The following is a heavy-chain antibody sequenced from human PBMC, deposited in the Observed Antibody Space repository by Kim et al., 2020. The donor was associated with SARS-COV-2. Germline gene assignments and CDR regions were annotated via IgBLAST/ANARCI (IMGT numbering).Heavy chain of an antibody. J-gene: IGHJ5*02. Sequence: ASVKVSCKASGYTFTSYGISWVRQAPGQGLEWMGWISAYNGNTNYAQKLQGRVTMTTDTSTSTAYMELRSLRSDDTAVYYCARADYGDYVGYNWFDPWGQGTLVTVSS. CDR2: ISAYNGNT. V-gene: IGHV1-18*04. D-gene: IGHD4-17*01. CDR1: GYTFTSYG. CDR3: ARADYGDYVGYNWFDP.